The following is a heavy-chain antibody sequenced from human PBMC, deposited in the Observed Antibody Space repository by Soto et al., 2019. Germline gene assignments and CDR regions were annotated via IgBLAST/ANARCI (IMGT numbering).Heavy chain of an antibody. V-gene: IGHV2-5*02. CDR3: ARLLGGCPSTGCSLFTFDH. Sequence: QITLKESGPTPVKPTQTLTLTGTCSGFSLSSSGVGVAWIRQPPGKALEWLALIYWDDDKRYSPSLESRVTITKDTSKNQVVLTATNMDPVDTATYFCARLLGGCPSTGCSLFTFDHWGQGTLVTVSS. CDR2: IYWDDDK. J-gene: IGHJ4*02. CDR1: GFSLSSSGVG. D-gene: IGHD2-2*01.